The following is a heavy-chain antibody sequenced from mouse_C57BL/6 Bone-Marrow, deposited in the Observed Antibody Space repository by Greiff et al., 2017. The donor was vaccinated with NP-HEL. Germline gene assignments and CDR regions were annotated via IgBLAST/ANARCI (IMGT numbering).Heavy chain of an antibody. CDR3: AKNWGYYYGSSPYAMDY. Sequence: QVQLKESGPGLVQPSQSLSITCTVSGFSLTSYGVHWVRQSPGKGLEWLGVIWRGGSTDYNAAFMSRLSITKDNSKSQVFFKMNSLQADDTAIYYCAKNWGYYYGSSPYAMDYWGQGTSVTVSS. CDR1: GFSLTSYG. CDR2: IWRGGST. D-gene: IGHD1-1*01. J-gene: IGHJ4*01. V-gene: IGHV2-5*01.